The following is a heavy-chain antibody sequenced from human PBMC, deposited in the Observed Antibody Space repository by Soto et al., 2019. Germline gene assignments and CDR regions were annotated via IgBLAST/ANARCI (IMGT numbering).Heavy chain of an antibody. J-gene: IGHJ4*02. CDR3: ARSGSGRYLFNFDY. Sequence: SVKVSCKASGGTFSSYAISWVRQAPGQGLEWMGGIIPIFGTANYAQKFQGRVTITADESTSTAYMELSSLRSEDTAVYYCARSGSGRYLFNFDYWGPGTLVTVSS. D-gene: IGHD6-19*01. CDR1: GGTFSSYA. V-gene: IGHV1-69*13. CDR2: IIPIFGTA.